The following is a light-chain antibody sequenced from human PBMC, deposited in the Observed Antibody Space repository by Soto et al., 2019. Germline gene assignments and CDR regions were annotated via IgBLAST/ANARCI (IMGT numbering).Light chain of an antibody. CDR1: ESLYTY. Sequence: EIVLTQSPATLSLSPGERATLSCRASESLYTYLAWFQQKPGQAPRLLIYDTSRRATGVPARFSGSGAGTDYTLTISSLEPEDFALYYCQEHGNWPRRTFGHGTKADI. CDR2: DTS. J-gene: IGKJ3*01. V-gene: IGKV3-11*01. CDR3: QEHGNWPRRT.